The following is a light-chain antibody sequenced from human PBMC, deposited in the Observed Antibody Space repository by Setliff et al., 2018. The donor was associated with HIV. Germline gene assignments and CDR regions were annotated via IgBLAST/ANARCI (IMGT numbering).Light chain of an antibody. CDR1: SSDVGGYNY. Sequence: ALAQPASVSGSPGQSITISCTGTSSDVGGYNYVSWYQQHPGKAPKLMIHEVSNRPPGVSNRFSGSKSGNTASLTISGLRAEDEANYYCTSYTSSSTLVVFGGGTKVTVL. CDR3: TSYTSSSTLVV. V-gene: IGLV2-14*01. J-gene: IGLJ2*01. CDR2: EVS.